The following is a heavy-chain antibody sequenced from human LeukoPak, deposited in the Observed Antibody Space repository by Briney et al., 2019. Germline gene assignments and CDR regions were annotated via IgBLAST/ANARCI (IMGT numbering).Heavy chain of an antibody. V-gene: IGHV4-34*01. Sequence: PSETLSLTCAVYGGSFSGYYWSWIRQPPGKGLEWIGEINHSGSTNYNPSLKSRVTISVDTSKNQFSLKLSSVTAADTAVYYCARGDSNYDFWSGYYRHAFDIWGQGTMVTVSS. CDR3: ARGDSNYDFWSGYYRHAFDI. CDR2: INHSGST. J-gene: IGHJ3*02. CDR1: GGSFSGYY. D-gene: IGHD3-3*01.